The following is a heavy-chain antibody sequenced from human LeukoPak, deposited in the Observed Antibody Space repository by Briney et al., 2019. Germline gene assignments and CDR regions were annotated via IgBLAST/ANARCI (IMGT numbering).Heavy chain of an antibody. CDR3: AKSGLYYDILTGYNYFDY. J-gene: IGHJ4*02. CDR2: ISGSGGST. D-gene: IGHD3-9*01. CDR1: GFTFSSYA. Sequence: PGGSLRLSRAASGFTFSSYAMSWVRQAPGKGLEWVSAISGSGGSTYYADSVKGRFTISRDNSKNTLYLQMNSLRAEDTAVYYCAKSGLYYDILTGYNYFDYWGQGTLVTVSS. V-gene: IGHV3-23*01.